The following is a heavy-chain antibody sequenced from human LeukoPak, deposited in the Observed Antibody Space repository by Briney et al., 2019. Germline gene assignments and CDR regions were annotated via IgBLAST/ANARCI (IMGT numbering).Heavy chain of an antibody. V-gene: IGHV6-1*01. CDR1: GDSVSSNSAA. CDR2: TYYRSKWYN. D-gene: IGHD4-11*01. Sequence: SQTLSPTCAISGDSVSSNSAAWNWIRQSPSRGLEWLGRTYYRSKWYNDYAVSVKSRITINPDTSKNQFSLQLSSVTPEDTAVYYCARVAADSNLDHAFDIWGQGTMVTVSS. J-gene: IGHJ3*02. CDR3: ARVAADSNLDHAFDI.